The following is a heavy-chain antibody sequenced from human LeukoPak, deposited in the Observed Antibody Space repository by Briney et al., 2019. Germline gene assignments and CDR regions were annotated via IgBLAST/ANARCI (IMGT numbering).Heavy chain of an antibody. CDR3: ARQDVGCSSASCYWALGAFDI. Sequence: KPSETLSLTCAVSGYSISSGYSRGWIRQPPGKGLEWIGGIYHSGSTYYNPSLKSRVTISLDTSKNQFSLRLSSVTVADTAVYYCARQDVGCSSASCYWALGAFDIWGQGTMVTVSS. D-gene: IGHD2-2*01. J-gene: IGHJ3*02. V-gene: IGHV4-38-2*01. CDR1: GYSISSGYS. CDR2: IYHSGST.